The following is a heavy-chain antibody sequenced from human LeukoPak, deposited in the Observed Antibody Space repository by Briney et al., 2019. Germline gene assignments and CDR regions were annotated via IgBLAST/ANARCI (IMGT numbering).Heavy chain of an antibody. D-gene: IGHD6-6*01. CDR3: AKRLDYSSSPIDY. V-gene: IGHV3-9*01. J-gene: IGHJ4*02. CDR1: GFTFDDYA. CDR2: ISCNSGSI. Sequence: GGSLGLSCAASGFTFDDYAMHWVRQAPGKGLEWVSGISCNSGSIGYADSVKGRFTISRDNAKNSLYLQMNGLRAEDTAVYYCAKRLDYSSSPIDYWGQGPLVTVPS.